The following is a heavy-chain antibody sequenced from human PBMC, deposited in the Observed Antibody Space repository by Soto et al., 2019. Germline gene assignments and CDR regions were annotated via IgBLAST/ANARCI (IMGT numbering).Heavy chain of an antibody. D-gene: IGHD6-19*01. V-gene: IGHV3-23*01. J-gene: IGHJ4*02. Sequence: GSLRLSCAASGVTFSSYAMSWVRQAPGKGLEWVSAISGSGGSTYYADSVKGRFTISRDNSKNTLYLQTNSLRAEDTAVYYCAKGQRYSSGYYFDYWGQGTLVTVSS. CDR1: GVTFSSYA. CDR2: ISGSGGST. CDR3: AKGQRYSSGYYFDY.